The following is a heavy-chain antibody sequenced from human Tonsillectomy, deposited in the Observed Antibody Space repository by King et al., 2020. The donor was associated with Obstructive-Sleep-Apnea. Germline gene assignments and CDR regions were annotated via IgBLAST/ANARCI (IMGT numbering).Heavy chain of an antibody. CDR1: GFTFRNDA. V-gene: IGHV3-30*04. D-gene: IGHD3-22*01. J-gene: IGHJ6*02. CDR3: ARDPGGYWSLVQVYYYYGMDV. Sequence: VQLVESGGGVAQPGRSLRLSCVASGFTFRNDAMHWVRQAPGKGLEWVAIISNDGENKSYADSVKGRFTISRDNAKNMLYLQMDSLRVEDTALYYCARDPGGYWSLVQVYYYYGMDVWGQGTTVIVSS. CDR2: ISNDGENK.